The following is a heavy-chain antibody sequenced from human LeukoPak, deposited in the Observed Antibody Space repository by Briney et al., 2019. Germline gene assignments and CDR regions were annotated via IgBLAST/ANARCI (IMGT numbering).Heavy chain of an antibody. V-gene: IGHV1-3*01. CDR2: INPANGNA. J-gene: IGHJ4*02. CDR1: GYPFRSYV. D-gene: IGHD5-12*01. CDR3: ARDGYDADGYLDY. Sequence: GATVKVSCKASGYPFRSYVIHWLRQAPGQRLEWIGWINPANGNAKYSQNFQGRVTITRDTSASVVYMELSSLRYEDTAVYYCARDGYDADGYLDYWGQGALVPVSS.